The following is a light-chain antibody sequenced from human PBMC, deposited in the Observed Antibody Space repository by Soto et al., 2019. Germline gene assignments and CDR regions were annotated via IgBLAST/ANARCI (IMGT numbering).Light chain of an antibody. J-gene: IGLJ1*01. CDR3: CSSAPESTYV. CDR2: KGT. Sequence: QSALAQPASVSGSPGQSITISCTGTSSDVGAYNSVSWYQQHPHKALQVIIYKGTQRPSGISNRFSGSTSGTVASLTISGLQADDEADYFCCSSAPESTYVFGTGTKVTVL. V-gene: IGLV2-23*01. CDR1: SSDVGAYNS.